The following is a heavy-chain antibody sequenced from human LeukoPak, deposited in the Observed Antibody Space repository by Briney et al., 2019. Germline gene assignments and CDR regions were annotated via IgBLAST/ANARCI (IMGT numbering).Heavy chain of an antibody. CDR1: GGTFSSYA. CDR2: IIPIFGIA. Sequence: SVTVSCKASGGTFSSYAISWVRQAPGHGLEWMGRIIPIFGIANYAQKFQGRITITADKSTSTAYMELSSLRSEDTAVYYCARSHQYYYDSSGYYPLMNWGQGTLVTVSS. CDR3: ARSHQYYYDSSGYYPLMN. V-gene: IGHV1-69*04. J-gene: IGHJ4*02. D-gene: IGHD3-22*01.